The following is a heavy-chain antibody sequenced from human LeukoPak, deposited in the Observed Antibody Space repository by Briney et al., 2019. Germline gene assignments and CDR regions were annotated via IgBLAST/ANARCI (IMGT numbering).Heavy chain of an antibody. CDR3: ARDDDSSSWYSY. CDR1: GYTFTSYG. CDR2: ISAYNGNT. D-gene: IGHD6-13*01. Sequence: ASVKVSCMASGYTFTSYGIRWVRQAPGQGLEWMGWISAYNGNTNYAQKLQGRVTMTTDTSTSTAYMELRSLRSDDTAVCYCARDDDSSSWYSYWGQGTLVTVSS. V-gene: IGHV1-18*01. J-gene: IGHJ4*02.